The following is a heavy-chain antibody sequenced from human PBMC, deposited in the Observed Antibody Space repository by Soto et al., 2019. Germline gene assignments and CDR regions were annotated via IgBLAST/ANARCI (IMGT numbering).Heavy chain of an antibody. D-gene: IGHD6-19*01. J-gene: IGHJ3*02. CDR1: GGSISSSSYY. CDR3: ARALFVVGQWLVGRNDAFDI. CDR2: IYYSGST. Sequence: PSETLSLTCTVSGGSISSSSYYWGCIRQPPGKGLEWIGSIYYSGSTYYNPSLKSRVTISVDTSKNQFSLKLSSVTAADTAVYYCARALFVVGQWLVGRNDAFDIWGQGTMVTVSS. V-gene: IGHV4-39*01.